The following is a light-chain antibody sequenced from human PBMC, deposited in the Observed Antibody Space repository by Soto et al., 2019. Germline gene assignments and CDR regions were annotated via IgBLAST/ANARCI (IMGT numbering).Light chain of an antibody. CDR1: SSDVGHNY. CDR3: SSYTSSGV. J-gene: IGLJ3*02. CDR2: EVS. V-gene: IGLV2-14*01. Sequence: QLVLTQPASVSGSPGQSITISCTGTSSDVGHNYVSWYQQHAGKAPKLIIYEVSNRPSGVSTRFSGSKSGNTASLTISGLQAEDEADYYCSSYTSSGVFGGGTKLTVL.